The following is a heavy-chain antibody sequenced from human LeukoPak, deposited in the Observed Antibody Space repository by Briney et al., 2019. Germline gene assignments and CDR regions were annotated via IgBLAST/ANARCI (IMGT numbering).Heavy chain of an antibody. CDR3: VRQWLAFDP. V-gene: IGHV3-7*01. J-gene: IGHJ5*02. D-gene: IGHD6-19*01. CDR2: IKQDGSEK. CDR1: GFTFSSYW. Sequence: GGSLRLSCAASGFTFSSYWMSWVRQAPGKGLEWVANIKQDGSEKHYVDSVKARFTISRDNAKNSLYLQMNSLRAEDTAVYFCVRQWLAFDPWGQGTLVTVSS.